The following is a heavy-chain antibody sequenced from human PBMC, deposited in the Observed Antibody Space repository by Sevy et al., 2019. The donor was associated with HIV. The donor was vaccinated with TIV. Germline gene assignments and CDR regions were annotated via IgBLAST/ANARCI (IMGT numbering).Heavy chain of an antibody. CDR1: AFTFNNYA. J-gene: IGHJ3*02. CDR2: IFGNGDVSISFGNGDVT. D-gene: IGHD3-22*01. Sequence: GGSLRLSCAASAFTFNNYAMNWVRQAPGKGLEWVSTIFGNGDVSISFGNGDVTYYADSVRCRFTISRDSSKNTPYLKMKSLRAEDTALSYCAGGRYDRSGSFDAFDIWGQGTMVTVSS. CDR3: AGGRYDRSGSFDAFDI. V-gene: IGHV3-23*01.